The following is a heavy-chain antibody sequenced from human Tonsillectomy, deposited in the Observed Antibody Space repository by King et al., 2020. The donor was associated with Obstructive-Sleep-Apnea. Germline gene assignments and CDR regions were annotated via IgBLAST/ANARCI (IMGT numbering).Heavy chain of an antibody. CDR2: IDWDDDK. CDR1: GFSLSTSGMC. CDR3: ARIGWNVPDY. J-gene: IGHJ4*02. V-gene: IGHV2-70*11. D-gene: IGHD1-1*01. Sequence: VTLKESGPALVKPTQTLTLTCTFSGFSLSTSGMCVSWIRQPPGKALEWLARIDWDDDKYYSTSLKTRLTISKDTSKNQVVLTMTNMDPMDTATFYCARIGWNVPDYWGQGTLVTVSS.